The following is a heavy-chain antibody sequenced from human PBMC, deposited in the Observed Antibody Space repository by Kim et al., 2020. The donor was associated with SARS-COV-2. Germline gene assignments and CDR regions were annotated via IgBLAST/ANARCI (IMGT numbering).Heavy chain of an antibody. D-gene: IGHD2-2*01. J-gene: IGHJ5*02. V-gene: IGHV3-30*05. CDR3: ARAGVVVVPAATDWFDP. Sequence: KGRFTISRDNSQNTLYLQMNSLRAEGTAVYYCARAGVVVVPAATDWFDPWGQGTLVTVSS.